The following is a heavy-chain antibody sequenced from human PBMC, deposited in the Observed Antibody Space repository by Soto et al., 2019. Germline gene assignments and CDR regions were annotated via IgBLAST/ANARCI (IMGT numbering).Heavy chain of an antibody. Sequence: GGSLRLSCAASGFTFSSYSMNWVRQAPGKGLEWVSYISSSSSTIYYADSVKGRFTISRDNAKNSLYLQMNSLRDEDTAVYYCARASDTAMVMKSFDYWGQGTLVTVSS. CDR1: GFTFSSYS. CDR2: ISSSSSTI. J-gene: IGHJ4*02. V-gene: IGHV3-48*02. CDR3: ARASDTAMVMKSFDY. D-gene: IGHD5-18*01.